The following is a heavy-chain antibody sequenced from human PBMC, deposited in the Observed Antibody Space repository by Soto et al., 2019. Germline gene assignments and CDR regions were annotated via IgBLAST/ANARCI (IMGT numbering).Heavy chain of an antibody. CDR2: IYYSGST. Sequence: SLTCTVSGGSISSYYWSWIRQPPGKGLEWIGYIYYSGSTNYNPSLKSRVTISVDTSKNQFSMKLSSVTAADTAVYYCARAPRGKPPAVHFDYWGQGTLVTVSS. CDR3: ARAPRGKPPAVHFDY. D-gene: IGHD3-16*01. CDR1: GGSISSYY. J-gene: IGHJ4*02. V-gene: IGHV4-59*01.